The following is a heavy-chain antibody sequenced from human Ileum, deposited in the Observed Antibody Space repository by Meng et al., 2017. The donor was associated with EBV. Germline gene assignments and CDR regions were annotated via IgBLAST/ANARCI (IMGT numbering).Heavy chain of an antibody. Sequence: VQLQPAVPGLVIPSETLSLTCTVSCASVTSSGYYWSWLRQSPGKGLEWLGYVNYNGDSTYNPSLKSRVTIFIDTSKKQFYLNLTSATAADTAIYYCARDLRVGGAFDYWGQGTLVTVSS. CDR3: ARDLRVGGAFDY. J-gene: IGHJ4*02. CDR2: VNYNGDS. CDR1: CASVTSSGYY. V-gene: IGHV4-61*08. D-gene: IGHD1-26*01.